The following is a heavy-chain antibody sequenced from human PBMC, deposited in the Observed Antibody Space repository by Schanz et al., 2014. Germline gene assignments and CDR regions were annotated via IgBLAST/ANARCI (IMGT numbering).Heavy chain of an antibody. V-gene: IGHV4-61*02. Sequence: QVQLQESGPGLVKPSQTLSLTCTASGGSIRSGTYYWSWIRQPAGKALEWFGRAFPNGITIYNPSLKSRVTMPMNSSKTEYSLALASPTAADTAVYYCARDTTWRLDLWGRGTLVTVSS. J-gene: IGHJ2*01. CDR2: AFPNGIT. D-gene: IGHD1-1*01. CDR3: ARDTTWRLDL. CDR1: GGSIRSGTYY.